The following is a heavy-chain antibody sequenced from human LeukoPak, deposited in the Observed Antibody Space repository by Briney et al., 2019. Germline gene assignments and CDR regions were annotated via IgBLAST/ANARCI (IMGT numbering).Heavy chain of an antibody. CDR3: ARRITMVGGGHYYGMNV. J-gene: IGHJ6*02. D-gene: IGHD3-10*01. Sequence: PGGSLRLSCAASGFTVSSNYMTWVRQAPGKGLEWVSVSYSDGRTYYADSVKGRFTISRDNSKSTVYLQMNNLRADDTAVYYCARRITMVGGGHYYGMNVWGQGTTVTVSS. V-gene: IGHV3-53*01. CDR1: GFTVSSNY. CDR2: SYSDGRT.